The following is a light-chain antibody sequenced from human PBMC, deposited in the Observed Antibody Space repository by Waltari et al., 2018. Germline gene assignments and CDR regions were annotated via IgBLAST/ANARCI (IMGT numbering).Light chain of an antibody. CDR2: SPN. V-gene: IGLV8-61*01. CDR1: SGPVPTRYL. Sequence: QTVVTQEPSFSVSHGGTVTLTCCLSSGPVPTRYLPSWSPQTPFPPPPTLMYSPNPRPSVVPDRFSRSILRNKAALTIAGAQADDESDYYCVLYMGGGIWVFGGGTKLTVL. CDR3: VLYMGGGIWV. J-gene: IGLJ3*02.